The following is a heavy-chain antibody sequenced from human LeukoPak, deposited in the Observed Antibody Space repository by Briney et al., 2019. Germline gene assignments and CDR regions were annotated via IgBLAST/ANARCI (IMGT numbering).Heavy chain of an antibody. CDR3: ARDSDWILFDY. D-gene: IGHD3/OR15-3a*01. J-gene: IGHJ4*02. V-gene: IGHV3-74*03. CDR1: GYTFHTYW. CDR2: VHREGTTT. Sequence: GGSLRLSCAASGYTFHTYWMHWVRQAPGKGLVWVARVHREGTTTAYADSVKGRFTISRDNAKNTLYLQMTNLRAEDTAVYYCARDSDWILFDYWGWGTLVTVSS.